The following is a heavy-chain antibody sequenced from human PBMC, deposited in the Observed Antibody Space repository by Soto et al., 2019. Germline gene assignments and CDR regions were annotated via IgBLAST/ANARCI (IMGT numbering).Heavy chain of an antibody. CDR1: GYXSTSYW. J-gene: IGHJ6*02. Sequence: EXLKISCKGSGYXSTSYWVGWVRHRPGRGLEFIGIINPAYSETNYSPSFQGQVTISADRSNSTAFLKWSSLKASDTAMYYCVRRAEGRPGDGYYYVALDVWGQGTTVTSP. CDR2: INPAYSET. V-gene: IGHV5-51*01. CDR3: VRRAEGRPGDGYYYVALDV. D-gene: IGHD6-6*01.